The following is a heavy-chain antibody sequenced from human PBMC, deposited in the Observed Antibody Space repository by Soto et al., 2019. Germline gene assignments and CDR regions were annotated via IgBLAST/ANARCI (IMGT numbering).Heavy chain of an antibody. D-gene: IGHD6-19*01. CDR2: IYSTGST. V-gene: IGHV4-39*01. CDR3: ARHIRTVAAYYFDY. J-gene: IGHJ4*02. CDR1: GGSISSSSYS. Sequence: PSETLSLTCTVSGGSISSSSYSWGWIRQPPGKGLEWIANIYSTGSTYHNPSLKSRVTISIDMSKNQFSLKLSSVTAADTAVYYCARHIRTVAAYYFDYWGQGTLVTVSS.